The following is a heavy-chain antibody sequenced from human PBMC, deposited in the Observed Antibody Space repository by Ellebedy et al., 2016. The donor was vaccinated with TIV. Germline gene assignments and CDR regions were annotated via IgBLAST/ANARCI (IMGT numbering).Heavy chain of an antibody. CDR2: IYYRGST. J-gene: IGHJ6*02. Sequence: MPSETLSLTCTVSGGSITSGGYFWSWIRQHPGKGLEWIGYIYYRGSTYYNPSLKSRVTISVDTSKNQFSLKLSSVTASDTAVYYCAVAGVKSTTVTTGYYGMDVWGQGTTVTVSS. CDR3: AVAGVKSTTVTTGYYGMDV. D-gene: IGHD4-11*01. CDR1: GGSITSGGYF. V-gene: IGHV4-31*03.